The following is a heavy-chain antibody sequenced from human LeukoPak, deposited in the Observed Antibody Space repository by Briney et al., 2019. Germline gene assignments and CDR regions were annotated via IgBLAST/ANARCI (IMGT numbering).Heavy chain of an antibody. CDR3: ARGLHIVVVTAIHRWFDP. J-gene: IGHJ5*02. Sequence: GASVKVSCKASGGTFSSYAISWVRQAPGQGLEWMGGIIPIFGTANYAQKFQGRVTMTRDTSISTAYMELSRLRSDDTAVYYCARGLHIVVVTAIHRWFDPWGQGTLVTVSS. CDR2: IIPIFGTA. V-gene: IGHV1-69*05. D-gene: IGHD2-21*02. CDR1: GGTFSSYA.